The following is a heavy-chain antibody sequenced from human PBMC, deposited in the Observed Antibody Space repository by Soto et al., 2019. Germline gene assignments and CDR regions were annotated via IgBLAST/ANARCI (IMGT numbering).Heavy chain of an antibody. Sequence: NPSETLSLTCAVSGGSISSGGYSWSWIRQPPGKGLEWIGYIYHSGSTYYNPSLKSRVTISVDRSKNQFSLKLSSVTAADTAVYYCARGLNYYDSSGPGDPYFDYWGQGTLVTVSS. D-gene: IGHD3-22*01. J-gene: IGHJ4*02. CDR3: ARGLNYYDSSGPGDPYFDY. CDR1: GGSISSGGYS. V-gene: IGHV4-30-2*01. CDR2: IYHSGST.